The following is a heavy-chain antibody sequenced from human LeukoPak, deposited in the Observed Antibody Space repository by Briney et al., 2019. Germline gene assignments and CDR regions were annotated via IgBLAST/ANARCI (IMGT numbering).Heavy chain of an antibody. Sequence: GASVKVSCKASGGTFSSYAISWVRQAPGQGLEWMGGIIPIFGTANYAQKFQGRVTITADESTSTAYMELSSLRSEDTAVYYCARGARGAARPDFDYWGQGTLVTVSS. CDR3: ARGARGAARPDFDY. V-gene: IGHV1-69*13. CDR2: IIPIFGTA. J-gene: IGHJ4*02. D-gene: IGHD6-6*01. CDR1: GGTFSSYA.